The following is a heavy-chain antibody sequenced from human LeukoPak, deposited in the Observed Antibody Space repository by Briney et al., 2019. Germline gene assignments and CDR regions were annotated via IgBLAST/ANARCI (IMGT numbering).Heavy chain of an antibody. J-gene: IGHJ4*02. Sequence: ASVKVSCKASGYTFTSYYMHWVRQAPGQGLEWMGIINPSGGSTSYAQKLQGRVTMTTDTSTSTAYMELRSLRSDDTAVYYCAIGMTTTGDYWGQGTLVTVSS. CDR3: AIGMTTTGDY. CDR1: GYTFTSYY. CDR2: INPSGGST. D-gene: IGHD1-26*01. V-gene: IGHV1-46*01.